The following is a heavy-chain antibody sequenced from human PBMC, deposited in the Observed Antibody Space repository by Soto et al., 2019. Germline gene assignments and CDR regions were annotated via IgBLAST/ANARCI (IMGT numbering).Heavy chain of an antibody. CDR2: ISYDGSKK. V-gene: IGHV3-30*03. Sequence: QVQLVESGGGVVQPGRSLRLSCAASGFTFSSYGMHWVRQAPGKGLELVAVISYDGSKKYYADSVRGRFTISRDNSKNTLYLQMNRLRPEDTAVYYCADAVGVDYWGQGTLVTVSS. D-gene: IGHD2-15*01. CDR3: ADAVGVDY. J-gene: IGHJ4*02. CDR1: GFTFSSYG.